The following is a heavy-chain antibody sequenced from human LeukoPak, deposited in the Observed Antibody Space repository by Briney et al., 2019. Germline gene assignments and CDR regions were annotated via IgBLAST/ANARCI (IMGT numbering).Heavy chain of an antibody. Sequence: GGALRPSRAASGFTFSSYSMNWVRQAPGKGLEWVSSISSISSYIYYANSVKGRFTTSRDNAKNSLYLQMNSLRAEDTVVYYCARNRGSTGGGDASDIWGQGTMVTVSS. CDR3: ARNRGSTGGGDASDI. D-gene: IGHD3-10*01. J-gene: IGHJ3*02. CDR1: GFTFSSYS. CDR2: ISSISSYI. V-gene: IGHV3-21*01.